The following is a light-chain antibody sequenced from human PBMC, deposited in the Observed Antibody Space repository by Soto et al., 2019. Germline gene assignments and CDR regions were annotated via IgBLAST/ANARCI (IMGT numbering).Light chain of an antibody. V-gene: IGKV1-12*01. CDR3: QQTNSFPLT. CDR2: AGS. J-gene: IGKJ4*01. Sequence: DIQMTQSPSSVSASVGDRVTISCRASQDIRSWVAWYQQTPGKAPELLIYAGSRLQSGVPSRFSGSGSGTDFTLTISSLQPEDFATYYCQQTNSFPLTFGGGTKVEI. CDR1: QDIRSW.